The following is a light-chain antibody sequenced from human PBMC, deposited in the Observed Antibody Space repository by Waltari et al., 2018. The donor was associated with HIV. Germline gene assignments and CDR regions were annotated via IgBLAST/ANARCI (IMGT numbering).Light chain of an antibody. J-gene: IGLJ1*01. CDR1: SSDIGAYAY. V-gene: IGLV2-14*03. CDR3: ISYTRKNTYV. CDR2: EVS. Sequence: QSALTQPASVSGSPGQSITISCTGTSSDIGAYAYVSWFQQHAGKAPKVLIYEVSNRPSGISSRFSGSRSGNTATLSISGLQADDEADYYCISYTRKNTYVFGSGTKVTVL.